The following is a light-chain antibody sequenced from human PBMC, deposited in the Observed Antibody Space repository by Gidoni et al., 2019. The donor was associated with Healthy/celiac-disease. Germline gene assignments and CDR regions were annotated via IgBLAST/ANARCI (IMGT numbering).Light chain of an antibody. CDR1: QSVSSY. CDR3: QQRSNWPPRLT. V-gene: IGKV3-11*01. Sequence: DIVLTQSPATLSLSPGERATLSCRASQSVSSYLAWYQQKPGQAPRLLIYDASNRATGLPARFSGSGSRTDFTLTISSLEPEDFAVYYCQQRSNWPPRLTFGGGTKVEIK. CDR2: DAS. J-gene: IGKJ4*01.